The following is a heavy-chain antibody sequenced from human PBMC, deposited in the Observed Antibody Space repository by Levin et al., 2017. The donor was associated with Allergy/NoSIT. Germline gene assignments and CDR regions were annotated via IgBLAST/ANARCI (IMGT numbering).Heavy chain of an antibody. D-gene: IGHD1-26*01. CDR2: IYYSGST. CDR1: GGSISGGGYH. J-gene: IGHJ4*02. Sequence: PSETLSLTCTVSGGSISGGGYHWTWIRQHPEKGLEWIGYIYYSGSTFYNPSLKSRLMISVDTSKNQFSLNVSSVTAADTAVYYCAREDGATFDFWGQGALVTVAS. CDR3: AREDGATFDF. V-gene: IGHV4-31*03.